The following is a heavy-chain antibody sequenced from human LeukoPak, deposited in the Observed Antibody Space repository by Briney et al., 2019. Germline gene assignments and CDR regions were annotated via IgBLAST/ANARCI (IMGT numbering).Heavy chain of an antibody. CDR1: GFTFSSYA. J-gene: IGHJ4*02. Sequence: PGGSLRLSCAASGFTFSSYAMPWVRQAPGKGLEWVAVISYDGSNKYYADSVKGRFTISRDNSKNTLYLQMNSLRAEDTAVYYCALWGCSSTSCLDYWGQGTLVTVSS. V-gene: IGHV3-30-3*01. D-gene: IGHD2-2*01. CDR2: ISYDGSNK. CDR3: ALWGCSSTSCLDY.